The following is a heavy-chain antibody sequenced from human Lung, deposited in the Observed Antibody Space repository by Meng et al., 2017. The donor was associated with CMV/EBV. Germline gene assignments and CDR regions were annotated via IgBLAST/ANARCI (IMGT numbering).Heavy chain of an antibody. CDR1: SISSGGYY. J-gene: IGHJ4*02. V-gene: IGHV4-31*02. D-gene: IGHD1-1*01. Sequence: SISSGGYYWSWIRQHPGKGLEWIGYIYYSGSTYYNPSLKSRVTISVDTSKNQFSLKLSSVTAADTAVYYCARTRPLGTKGGWYLDYWGQGTLVTVSS. CDR2: IYYSGST. CDR3: ARTRPLGTKGGWYLDY.